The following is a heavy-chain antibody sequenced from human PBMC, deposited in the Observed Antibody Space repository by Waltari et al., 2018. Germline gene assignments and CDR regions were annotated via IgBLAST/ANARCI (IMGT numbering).Heavy chain of an antibody. CDR3: ARRAGCGAPQFDY. Sequence: QLQESGPGLVKPSVPLSLPCPAPAYSITPAYYWGWIRQPPGKGLEWIGCIYHSGRTNYNPSLKSRVTISVDTSKNQFSLKLSSVTAADTAVYYCARRAGCGAPQFDYWGQGTLVTVSS. V-gene: IGHV4-38-2*01. J-gene: IGHJ4*02. D-gene: IGHD2-15*01. CDR1: AYSITPAYY. CDR2: IYHSGRT.